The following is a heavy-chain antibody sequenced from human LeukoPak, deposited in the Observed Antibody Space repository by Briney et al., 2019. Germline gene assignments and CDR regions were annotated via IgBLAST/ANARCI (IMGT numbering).Heavy chain of an antibody. CDR1: GDSIRSYY. D-gene: IGHD2-2*01. Sequence: SETLSLTCSVSGDSIRSYYWSWLRQPPGKGLEWIGYIYYSGSTKYNPSLKSRVTISVDTSKNQFSLKLSSVTAADTAVYYCARGTTIVVVPAAMPFDYWGQGTLVTVSS. J-gene: IGHJ4*02. CDR3: ARGTTIVVVPAAMPFDY. V-gene: IGHV4-59*01. CDR2: IYYSGST.